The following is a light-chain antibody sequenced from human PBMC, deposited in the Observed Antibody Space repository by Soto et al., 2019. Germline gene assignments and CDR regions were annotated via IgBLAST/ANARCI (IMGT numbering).Light chain of an antibody. CDR3: ISYASINTDV. J-gene: IGLJ1*01. Sequence: QSALTQPASVSGSPGQSITISCTGTSSDVGGYDYVSWYQQHPGKDPKLMIYDVTNRPSGVSNRFSGSKSGNTASLTISGLQAEDEADYYCISYASINTDVFGTGTQLTVL. CDR2: DVT. CDR1: SSDVGGYDY. V-gene: IGLV2-14*01.